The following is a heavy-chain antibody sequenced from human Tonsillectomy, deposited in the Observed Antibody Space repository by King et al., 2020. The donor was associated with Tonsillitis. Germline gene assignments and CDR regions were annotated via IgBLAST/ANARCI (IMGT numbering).Heavy chain of an antibody. J-gene: IGHJ3*01. CDR2: ISGSGDST. D-gene: IGHD6-13*01. CDR3: AKGFSGVYRAFDF. V-gene: IGHV3-23*04. CDR1: GFTFSSFA. Sequence: VQLVESGGGLVQPGGSLRLSCAASGFTFSSFAMNWVRQAPGKGLEWVSAISGSGDSTYFADPVKGRFTISRDDSKNTLYLVMNSLRAEDTAVYYCAKGFSGVYRAFDFWGQGTMVTVSS.